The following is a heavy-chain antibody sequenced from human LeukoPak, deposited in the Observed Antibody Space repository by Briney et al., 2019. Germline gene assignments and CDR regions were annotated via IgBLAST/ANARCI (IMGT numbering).Heavy chain of an antibody. J-gene: IGHJ5*02. D-gene: IGHD2-15*01. V-gene: IGHV3-11*03. Sequence: GGSLRLSCAASGFTFSDYYMTWIRQAPGRGLEWISYINGSSIDTKYADSVKGRFTISRDNAKNSVYLLMNSLRAEDTAVYYCARRGTTYCTVDSCHPNWFDPWGQGTLVAVSS. CDR3: ARRGTTYCTVDSCHPNWFDP. CDR1: GFTFSDYY. CDR2: INGSSIDT.